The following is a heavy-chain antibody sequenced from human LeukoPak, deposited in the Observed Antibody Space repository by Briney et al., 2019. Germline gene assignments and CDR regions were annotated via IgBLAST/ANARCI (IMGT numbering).Heavy chain of an antibody. CDR3: ARDEGSGYDFWSGYLPGYFDY. J-gene: IGHJ4*02. D-gene: IGHD3-3*01. CDR1: GFTFSSYS. V-gene: IGHV3-48*04. CDR2: ISSSSSTI. Sequence: PGGSLRLSCAASGFTFSSYSMNWVRQAPGKGLEWVSYISSSSSTIYYADSVKGRFTISRDNDKNSLYLQMNSLRAEDTAVYYCARDEGSGYDFWSGYLPGYFDYWGQGTLVTVSS.